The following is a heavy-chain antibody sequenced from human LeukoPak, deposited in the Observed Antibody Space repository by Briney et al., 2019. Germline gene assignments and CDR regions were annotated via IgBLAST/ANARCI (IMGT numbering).Heavy chain of an antibody. CDR1: GGTFSSYA. CDR2: IIPIFGTA. D-gene: IGHD5-24*01. J-gene: IGHJ4*02. CDR3: ARGGVVVHGYNSPHFDY. Sequence: SVKVSCKASGGTFSSYAISWVLQAPGQGLEWMGRIIPIFGTANYAQKFQGRVTITTDESTSTAYMELSSLRSEDTAVYYCARGGVVVHGYNSPHFDYWGQGTLVTVSS. V-gene: IGHV1-69*05.